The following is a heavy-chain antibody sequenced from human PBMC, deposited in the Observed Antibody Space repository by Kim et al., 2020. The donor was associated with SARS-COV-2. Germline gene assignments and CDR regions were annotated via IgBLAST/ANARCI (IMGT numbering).Heavy chain of an antibody. CDR2: IYYSGST. V-gene: IGHV4-39*01. CDR3: ARHQERITATLNGNYWFDP. CDR1: GGSISSSSYY. J-gene: IGHJ5*02. Sequence: SETLSLTCTVSGGSISSSSYYWGWIRQPPGKGLEWIGSIYYSGSTYYNPSLKSRVTISVDTSKNQFSLKLSSVTAADTAVYYCARHQERITATLNGNYWFDPWGQGTLVTVSS. D-gene: IGHD1-20*01.